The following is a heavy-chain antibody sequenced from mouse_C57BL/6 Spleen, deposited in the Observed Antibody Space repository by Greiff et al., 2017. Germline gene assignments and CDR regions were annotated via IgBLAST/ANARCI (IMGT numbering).Heavy chain of an antibody. CDR1: GYSITSGYY. Sequence: EVQLQQSGPGLVKPSQSLSLTCSVTGYSITSGYYWNWIRQFPGNKLEWMGYISYDGSNNYNPSLKNRISITRDTSKNQFFLKLNSVTTEDTATYYCARKKDSSGYYAMDYWGQGTSVTVSS. J-gene: IGHJ4*01. D-gene: IGHD3-2*02. CDR2: ISYDGSN. CDR3: ARKKDSSGYYAMDY. V-gene: IGHV3-6*01.